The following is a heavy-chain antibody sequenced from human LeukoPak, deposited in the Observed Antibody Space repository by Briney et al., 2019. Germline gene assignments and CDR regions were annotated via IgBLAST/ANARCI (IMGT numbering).Heavy chain of an antibody. CDR2: MNPNSGNT. J-gene: IGHJ4*02. D-gene: IGHD6-19*01. CDR3: ARGGWEQWIDY. CDR1: GYTFISYD. Sequence: EASVKVSCKASGYTFISYDINWVRQATGQGLEWMGWMNPNSGNTGYARKFQGRVTMTRNTSISTAYMELSSLRSEDTAVYYCARGGWEQWIDYWGQGTLVTVSS. V-gene: IGHV1-8*01.